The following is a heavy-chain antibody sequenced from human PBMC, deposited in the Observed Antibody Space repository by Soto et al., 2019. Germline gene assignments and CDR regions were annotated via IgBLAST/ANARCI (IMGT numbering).Heavy chain of an antibody. CDR3: AKEVTYYYGSGSYLPYYFDY. CDR2: ISGSGGST. Sequence: SLRLSCAASGFTFSSYAMSWVRQAPGKGLEWVSAISGSGGSTYYADSVKGRFTISRDNSKNTLYLQMNSLRAEDTAVYYCAKEVTYYYGSGSYLPYYFDYWGQGTLVTVSS. CDR1: GFTFSSYA. V-gene: IGHV3-23*01. J-gene: IGHJ4*02. D-gene: IGHD3-10*01.